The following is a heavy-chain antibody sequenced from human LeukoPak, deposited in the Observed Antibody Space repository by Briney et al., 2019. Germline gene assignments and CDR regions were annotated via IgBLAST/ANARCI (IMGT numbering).Heavy chain of an antibody. CDR1: GGTFSSYA. D-gene: IGHD3-22*01. Sequence: ASVKISCKASGGTFSSYATSWVRQAPGQGLEWMGGIIPIFGTANYAQKFQGRVTITADESTSTAYMELSSLRSEDTAVYYCARDTASSGYYYEYWGQGTLVTVSS. J-gene: IGHJ4*02. CDR3: ARDTASSGYYYEY. V-gene: IGHV1-69*13. CDR2: IIPIFGTA.